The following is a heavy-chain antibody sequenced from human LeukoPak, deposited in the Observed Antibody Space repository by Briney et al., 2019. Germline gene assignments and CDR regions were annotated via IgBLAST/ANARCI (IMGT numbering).Heavy chain of an antibody. CDR3: ARHRVYYYDTSGHRGWFDP. CDR2: IYAGDSAN. D-gene: IGHD3-22*01. CDR1: GYSFTSYW. V-gene: IGHV5-51*01. Sequence: GESLKISCKGSGYSFTSYWIGWVRQMPGKGLEWMGIIYAGDSANRYSPSFQGQVTISAAKSISTAYLQWSSLKASDTAMYYCARHRVYYYDTSGHRGWFDPWGQGTLVTVSS. J-gene: IGHJ5*02.